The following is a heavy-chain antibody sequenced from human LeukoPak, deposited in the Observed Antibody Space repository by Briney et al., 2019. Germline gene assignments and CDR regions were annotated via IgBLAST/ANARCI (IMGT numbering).Heavy chain of an antibody. CDR1: GGSISSSSYY. V-gene: IGHV4-39*01. Sequence: SETLSLTCTVSGGSISSSSYYWGWIRQPPGKGLEWIGSIYYSGSTYYNPSLKSRVTISVYTSKNQFSLKLSSVTAADTAVYYCARHYYDSSGYPIWGQGTMVTVSS. CDR3: ARHYYDSSGYPI. CDR2: IYYSGST. D-gene: IGHD3-22*01. J-gene: IGHJ3*02.